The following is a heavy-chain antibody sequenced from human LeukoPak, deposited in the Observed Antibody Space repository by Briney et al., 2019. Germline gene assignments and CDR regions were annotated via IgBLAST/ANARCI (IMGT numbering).Heavy chain of an antibody. CDR3: ARTGSGYYLGGFDY. D-gene: IGHD3-22*01. V-gene: IGHV3-23*01. CDR1: GFTFSDYA. J-gene: IGHJ4*02. Sequence: GGSLRLSCAASGFTFSDYAMTWVRQAPGKGLEWVSSISGSGGIGGTTHYADSVKGRFTISRDNSKNTLYLQMNSLRAEDTAVYYCARTGSGYYLGGFDYWGQGTLVTVSS. CDR2: ISGSGGIGGTT.